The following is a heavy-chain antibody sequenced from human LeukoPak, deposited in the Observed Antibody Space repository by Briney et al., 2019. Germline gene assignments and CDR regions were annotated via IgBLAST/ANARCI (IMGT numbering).Heavy chain of an antibody. D-gene: IGHD4-11*01. CDR1: GGSISSSSYY. CDR2: IYTSGST. CDR3: ARDRDSNYYYYMDV. J-gene: IGHJ6*03. Sequence: SETLSLICTVSGGSISSSSYYWGWIRQPPGKGLEWIGRIYTSGSTNYNPSLKSRVTMSVDTSKNQFSLKLSSVTAADTAVYYCARDRDSNYYYYMDVWGKGTTVTVSS. V-gene: IGHV4-39*07.